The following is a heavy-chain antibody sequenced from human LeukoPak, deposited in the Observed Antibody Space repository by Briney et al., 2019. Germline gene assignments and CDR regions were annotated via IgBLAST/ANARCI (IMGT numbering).Heavy chain of an antibody. J-gene: IGHJ5*02. V-gene: IGHV3-9*01. D-gene: IGHD6-13*01. CDR2: ISWNSGSI. CDR1: GFSFSSYG. Sequence: GGSLRLSCAASGFSFSSYGMSWVRQAPGKGLEWVSGISWNSGSIGYADSVKGRFTISRDNAKNSLYLQMNSLRAEDTALYYCAKDLGSSFYTNWFDPWGQGTLVTVSS. CDR3: AKDLGSSFYTNWFDP.